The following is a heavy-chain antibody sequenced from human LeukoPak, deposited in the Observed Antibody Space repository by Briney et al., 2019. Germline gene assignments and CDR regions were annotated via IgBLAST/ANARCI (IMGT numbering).Heavy chain of an antibody. D-gene: IGHD2-2*01. CDR1: GFTFSSYA. CDR3: ATRYCSISACRASSHHCFDI. V-gene: IGHV3-30-3*01. Sequence: PGGSLRLSCAASGFTFSSYAMHWVRQAPGKGLEWVAVISYDGSNKYYADSVKGRFTISRDNSKNTLYLQLNSLRVEDTAVYHCATRYCSISACRASSHHCFDIRGKGTTVTVSS. CDR2: ISYDGSNK. J-gene: IGHJ6*04.